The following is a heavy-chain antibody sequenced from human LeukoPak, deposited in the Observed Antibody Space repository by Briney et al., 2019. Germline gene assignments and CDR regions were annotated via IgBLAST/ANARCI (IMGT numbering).Heavy chain of an antibody. D-gene: IGHD3-22*01. CDR3: ARDYDSSGYYVDYMDV. Sequence: ASVKVSCKASGGTFSSYAIRWVRQAPGQGLEWMGRIIPIFGTANYAQKFQGRVTITTDESTSTAYMELSSLRSEDTAVYYCARDYDSSGYYVDYMDVWGKGTTVTVSS. CDR1: GGTFSSYA. V-gene: IGHV1-69*05. J-gene: IGHJ6*03. CDR2: IIPIFGTA.